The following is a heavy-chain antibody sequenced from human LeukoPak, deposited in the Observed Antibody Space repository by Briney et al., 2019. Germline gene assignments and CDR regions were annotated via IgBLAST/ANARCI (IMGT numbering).Heavy chain of an antibody. CDR2: MNPKSGNT. CDR1: GYTFTSYD. D-gene: IGHD6-19*01. CDR3: ARGRVADPFDY. Sequence: ASVKVSCKASGYTFTSYDINWVRQAPGQGLEWMGWMNPKSGNTGYAQKFQGRVTMTRNTSISTAYMELSSLRSEDMAVYYCARGRVADPFDYWGQGTLVTVSS. J-gene: IGHJ4*02. V-gene: IGHV1-8*01.